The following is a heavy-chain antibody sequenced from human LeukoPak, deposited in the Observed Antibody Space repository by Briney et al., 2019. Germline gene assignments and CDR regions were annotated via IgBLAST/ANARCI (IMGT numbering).Heavy chain of an antibody. Sequence: GGSLRLSCAASKFTFSTYWMHWVRQAPGRGLVWVSRIISDGSTTSYADSVKGRFTISRDNAKNTLYLQMNSLRAEDTAVYYCAREDVDIAVAASGAFDIWGQGTMVTVSS. CDR3: AREDVDIAVAASGAFDI. CDR1: KFTFSTYW. CDR2: IISDGSTT. J-gene: IGHJ3*02. D-gene: IGHD6-19*01. V-gene: IGHV3-74*01.